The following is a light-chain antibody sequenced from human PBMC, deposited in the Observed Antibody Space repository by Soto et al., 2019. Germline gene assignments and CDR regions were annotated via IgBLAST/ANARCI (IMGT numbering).Light chain of an antibody. Sequence: QCVLTQPPSVSGAPGQRVTISCTGSSGDIGSGYDVHWYQQLPGTAPKLLIYGNTNRPSGVPDRFSGSKSGTSASLAITGLQAEDEADYYCQSYDSSLSDWVFGGGTKLTAL. J-gene: IGLJ3*02. CDR3: QSYDSSLSDWV. V-gene: IGLV1-40*01. CDR2: GNT. CDR1: SGDIGSGYD.